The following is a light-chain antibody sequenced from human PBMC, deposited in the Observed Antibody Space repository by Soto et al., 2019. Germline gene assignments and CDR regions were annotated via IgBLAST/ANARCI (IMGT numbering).Light chain of an antibody. CDR1: QSVSGW. CDR3: QQYETFSGT. J-gene: IGKJ1*01. Sequence: DIQMTQSPSTLSASVGDTVTVTCRASQSVSGWLAWYQQKPGEATKLLIYDASALPRGVPSRFSGRGSGTKFALTIASLQPDDFATYYCQQYETFSGTFGPGTKVDIK. CDR2: DAS. V-gene: IGKV1-5*01.